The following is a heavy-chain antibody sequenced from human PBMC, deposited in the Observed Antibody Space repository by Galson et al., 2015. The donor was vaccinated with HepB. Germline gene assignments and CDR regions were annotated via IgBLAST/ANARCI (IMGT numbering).Heavy chain of an antibody. V-gene: IGHV1-18*01. D-gene: IGHD3-3*01. CDR3: ARGALRFLEWLPPDHYYYYMDV. CDR1: GYTFTSYG. J-gene: IGHJ6*03. Sequence: SVKVSCKASGYTFTSYGISWVRQAPGQGLEWMGWISAYNGNTNYAQKLQGRVTMTTDTSTSTAYMELRSLRSDDTAVYYCARGALRFLEWLPPDHYYYYMDVWGKGTTVTVSS. CDR2: ISAYNGNT.